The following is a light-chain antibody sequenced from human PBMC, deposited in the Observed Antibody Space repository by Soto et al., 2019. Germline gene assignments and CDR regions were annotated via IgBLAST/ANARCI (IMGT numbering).Light chain of an antibody. V-gene: IGKV1-5*03. J-gene: IGKJ1*01. CDR2: KAS. CDR1: QSIDTW. Sequence: DIPMTHSPSTLSASVGDTVTITCRASQSIDTWLAWHQQKPGRAPKLLISKASILESGVPSRFSGSGSGTDFTLTINGLQPDDFAIYYCQQYISYRAFGQGTKVDI. CDR3: QQYISYRA.